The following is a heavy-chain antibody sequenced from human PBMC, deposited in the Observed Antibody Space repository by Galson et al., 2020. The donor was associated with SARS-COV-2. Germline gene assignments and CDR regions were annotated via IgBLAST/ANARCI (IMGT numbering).Heavy chain of an antibody. CDR2: IFYRGAK. J-gene: IGHJ4*02. D-gene: IGHD3-16*01. CDR1: DDDRKKDE. V-gene: IGHV4-59*03. Sequence: ASETLSLTSKGADDDRKKDEERWRRQAPGKGREGSGKIFYRGAKRYKRAARSRVSLSVDTSKNEVSLNVNSMTPADTAVYYCACGSTVFKYYFAYWGQGALVTVSS. CDR3: ACGSTVFKYYFAY.